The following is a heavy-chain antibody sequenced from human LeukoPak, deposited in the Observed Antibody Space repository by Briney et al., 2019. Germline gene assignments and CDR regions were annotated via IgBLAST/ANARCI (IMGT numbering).Heavy chain of an antibody. Sequence: GGSLRLSCAASGFTFSSYSMNWVRQAPGKGLEWVSSISSSSSYIYYVDSVKGRFTISRDNAKNSLYLQMNSLRAEDTAVYYCARDLSVGRYDILTGYFGYYFDYWGQGTLVTVSS. CDR3: ARDLSVGRYDILTGYFGYYFDY. CDR2: ISSSSSYI. J-gene: IGHJ4*02. D-gene: IGHD3-9*01. V-gene: IGHV3-21*01. CDR1: GFTFSSYS.